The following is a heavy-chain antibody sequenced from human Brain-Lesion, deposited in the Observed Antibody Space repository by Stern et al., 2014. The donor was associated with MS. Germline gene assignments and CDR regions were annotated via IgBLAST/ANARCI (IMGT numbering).Heavy chain of an antibody. Sequence: VQLLDSGGGLVKPGGSLRLSCAASGFHLSSYAMNWVRQAPGKGLESVPSISSSSSYICYADSVKGRVTISRDNAKNSVYLQMNSLRAEDTAVYYCASAIVVVPAAENKGFDPWGQGTLVTVSS. CDR2: ISSSSSYI. CDR1: GFHLSSYA. CDR3: ASAIVVVPAAENKGFDP. V-gene: IGHV3-21*01. D-gene: IGHD2-2*01. J-gene: IGHJ5*02.